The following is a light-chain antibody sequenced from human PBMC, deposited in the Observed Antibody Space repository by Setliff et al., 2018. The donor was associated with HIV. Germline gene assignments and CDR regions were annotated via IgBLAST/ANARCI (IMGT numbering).Light chain of an antibody. V-gene: IGLV2-14*01. CDR3: SSYAITNTLP. J-gene: IGLJ1*01. CDR2: EVR. CDR1: SSDVGGYSH. Sequence: QSVLTQPASVSGSPGQSITISCAGTSSDVGGYSHVSWYQQHPAKAPKLILYEVRNRPSGVSNRFSGSKSGNTASLTISGLQAEDEADYYCSSYAITNTLPFGTGTKVNVL.